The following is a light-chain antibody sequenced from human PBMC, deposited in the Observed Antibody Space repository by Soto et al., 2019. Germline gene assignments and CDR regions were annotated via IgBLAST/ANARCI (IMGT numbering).Light chain of an antibody. Sequence: IQLPQSTSSLSASLGDRFTITCRASQGISSYLGWYQQKPGKAPNLLIYDASTLHSGVPSRFSGGGSGTDFTLTISSLQSEDFATYYCQQYNSYSFGQGTKV. CDR1: QGISSY. CDR3: QQYNSYS. V-gene: IGKV1-9*01. CDR2: DAS. J-gene: IGKJ1*01.